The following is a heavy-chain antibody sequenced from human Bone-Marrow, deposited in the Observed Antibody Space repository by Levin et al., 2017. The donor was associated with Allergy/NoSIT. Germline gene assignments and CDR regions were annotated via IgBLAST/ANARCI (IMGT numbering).Heavy chain of an antibody. J-gene: IGHJ3*02. D-gene: IGHD2-2*01. CDR3: ARDWGIVVVPERIGFAFDI. V-gene: IGHV1-69*13. CDR2: IIPIFGTA. Sequence: SVKVSCKASGGTFSSYAISWVRQAPGQGLEWMGGIIPIFGTANYAQKFQGRVTITADESTSTAYMELSSLRSEDTAVYYCARDWGIVVVPERIGFAFDIWGQGTMVTVSS. CDR1: GGTFSSYA.